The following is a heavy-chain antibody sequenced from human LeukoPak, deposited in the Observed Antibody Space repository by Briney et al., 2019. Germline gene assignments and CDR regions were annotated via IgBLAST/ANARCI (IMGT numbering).Heavy chain of an antibody. CDR2: ISYDGSNK. D-gene: IGHD5-18*01. J-gene: IGHJ4*02. Sequence: GGSLRLSCAASGFTFSNYAMSWVRQAPGKGLEWVAVISYDGSNKYYADSVKGRFTISRDNSKNTLYLQMNSLRAEDTAVYYCARPTAMVTAYFDYWGQGTLVTVSS. V-gene: IGHV3-30-3*01. CDR1: GFTFSNYA. CDR3: ARPTAMVTAYFDY.